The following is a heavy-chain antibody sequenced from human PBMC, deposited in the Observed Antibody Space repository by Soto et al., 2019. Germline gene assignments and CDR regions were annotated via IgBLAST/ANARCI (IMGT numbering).Heavy chain of an antibody. J-gene: IGHJ4*02. D-gene: IGHD2-15*01. CDR2: IYYSGST. CDR3: ARVADCSGGRCYFSVDY. Sequence: SETLSLTCTVSGGSISSGDHYWSWIRQPPGKGLEWIGYIYYSGSTYYNPSLKSRVTISVDTSKNQFSLKLSSVTAADTAVYYCARVADCSGGRCYFSVDYWGQGTLVTVSS. CDR1: GGSISSGDHY. V-gene: IGHV4-30-4*01.